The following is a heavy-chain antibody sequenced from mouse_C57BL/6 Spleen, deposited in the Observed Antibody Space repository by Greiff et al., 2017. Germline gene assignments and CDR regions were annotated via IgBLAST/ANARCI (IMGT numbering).Heavy chain of an antibody. J-gene: IGHJ2*01. CDR1: GFNIKDYY. V-gene: IGHV14-2*01. Sequence: EVQRVESGAELVKPGASVKLSCTASGFNIKDYYMHWVKQRTEQGLEWIGRIDPEDGETKYAPKFQGKATITADTSSNTAYLQLSSLTSEDTAVYYWARDPAYYSNYERVRYFDYWGQGTTLTVSA. D-gene: IGHD2-5*01. CDR3: ARDPAYYSNYERVRYFDY. CDR2: IDPEDGET.